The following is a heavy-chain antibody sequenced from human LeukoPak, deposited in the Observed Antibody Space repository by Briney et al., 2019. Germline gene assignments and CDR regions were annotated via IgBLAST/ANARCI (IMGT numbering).Heavy chain of an antibody. D-gene: IGHD3-16*01. V-gene: IGHV3-7*03. J-gene: IGHJ4*02. Sequence: GGSLRLSCAASGFTFSSYWMSWVRQAPGKGLEWVANIKQDGSEKYYVDSVKGRFTISRDNAKNSLYLQMNSLRAEDTAVYYCAREGGDLAFGYWGQGTLVPVSP. CDR3: AREGGDLAFGY. CDR2: IKQDGSEK. CDR1: GFTFSSYW.